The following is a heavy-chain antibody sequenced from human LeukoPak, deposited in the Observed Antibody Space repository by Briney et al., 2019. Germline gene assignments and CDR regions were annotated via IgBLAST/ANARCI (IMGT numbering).Heavy chain of an antibody. J-gene: IGHJ6*04. CDR3: ARVSKLGGGPPGNYYYYYGMDV. CDR1: GYTFTSYA. CDR2: INAGNGNT. D-gene: IGHD2-15*01. V-gene: IGHV1-3*01. Sequence: ASVKVSCKASGYTFTSYAMHWVRQAPGQRLEWMGWINAGNGNTKYSQKFQGRVTITRDTSASTACMELSSLRSEDTAVYYCARVSKLGGGPPGNYYYYYGMDVWGKGTAVTVSS.